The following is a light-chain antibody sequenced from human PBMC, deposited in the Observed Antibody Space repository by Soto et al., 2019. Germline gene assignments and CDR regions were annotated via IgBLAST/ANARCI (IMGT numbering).Light chain of an antibody. V-gene: IGKV1-9*01. CDR1: EDISSY. CDR3: QQFKNYPIT. Sequence: IQLTQSPSSLSASVGDRVTFTCRASEDISSYLVWYQQKPGAAPKLLIYAASALHSGVPSRFSGSGSGTDFTLNISSLHPEDFAVYFCQQFKNYPITFGQGTRLQIK. CDR2: AAS. J-gene: IGKJ5*01.